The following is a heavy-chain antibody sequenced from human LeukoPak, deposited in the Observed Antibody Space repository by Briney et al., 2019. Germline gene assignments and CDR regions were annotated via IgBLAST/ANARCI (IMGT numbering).Heavy chain of an antibody. Sequence: SQTLSLTCTVSGGSITSGNYFWSWIRQPAGKGLEWIGRTTPSGSTNYNPSLKSRVTISVDTSNNQFSLRLSSVTAADTAVYYCARPAHVDTAMGPFDYWGQGTLVTVSS. CDR1: GGSITSGNYF. J-gene: IGHJ4*02. CDR3: ARPAHVDTAMGPFDY. CDR2: TTPSGST. V-gene: IGHV4-61*02. D-gene: IGHD5-18*01.